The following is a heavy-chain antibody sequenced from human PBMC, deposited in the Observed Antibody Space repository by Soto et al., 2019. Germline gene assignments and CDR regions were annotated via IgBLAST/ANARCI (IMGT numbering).Heavy chain of an antibody. Sequence: GASVKVSCKASGYTFTSYAMHWVRRAPGQRLEWMGWINAGNGNTKYSQKFQGRVTITRDTSASTAYMELSSLRSEDTAVYYCARDRSYYYDSSGYYEAPWFDPWGQGTLVTVSS. CDR3: ARDRSYYYDSSGYYEAPWFDP. CDR1: GYTFTSYA. D-gene: IGHD3-22*01. V-gene: IGHV1-3*01. CDR2: INAGNGNT. J-gene: IGHJ5*02.